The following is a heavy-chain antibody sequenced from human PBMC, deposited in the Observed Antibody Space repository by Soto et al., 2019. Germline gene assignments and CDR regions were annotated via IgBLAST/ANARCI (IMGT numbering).Heavy chain of an antibody. V-gene: IGHV6-1*01. CDR2: TYYRPKWYN. J-gene: IGHJ6*02. Sequence: SQTLSLTCAISGDSVSSNSAAWNWIRQSPSRGLEWLGRTYYRPKWYNDYAVSVKSRITINPDTSKNQFSLQLNSVTPEDTAVYYCARDLRLTGTKGWYYYYGMDVWGQGTTVTVSS. D-gene: IGHD1-20*01. CDR3: ARDLRLTGTKGWYYYYGMDV. CDR1: GDSVSSNSAA.